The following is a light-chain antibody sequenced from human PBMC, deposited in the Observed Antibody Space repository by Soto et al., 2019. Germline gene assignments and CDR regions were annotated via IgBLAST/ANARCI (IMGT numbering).Light chain of an antibody. Sequence: EIVLTQSPGTLSLSPGERATLSCRASQSVSSSSLAWYQQKPGQAPRLLIYGASTRATGIPDRFSGSGSGTDFTLTISGLEPEDFVVYYCQQYGSSPWTFGQGTKVEIK. CDR3: QQYGSSPWT. CDR2: GAS. V-gene: IGKV3-20*01. CDR1: QSVSSSS. J-gene: IGKJ1*01.